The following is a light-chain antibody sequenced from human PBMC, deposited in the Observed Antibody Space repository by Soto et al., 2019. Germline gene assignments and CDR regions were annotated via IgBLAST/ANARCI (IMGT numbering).Light chain of an antibody. CDR2: EVN. J-gene: IGLJ3*02. CDR3: NPYSVTGTSV. CDR1: SSDVGSYNH. V-gene: IGLV2-8*01. Sequence: QSALTQPPSASGSPGQSVTISCTGTSSDVGSYNHVSWYQQHPGKAPKLMIYEVNKRPSGVPDRFSGSKYGNTASLTVSGLQAADEAAYYCNPYSVTGTSVFGGGTKLTVL.